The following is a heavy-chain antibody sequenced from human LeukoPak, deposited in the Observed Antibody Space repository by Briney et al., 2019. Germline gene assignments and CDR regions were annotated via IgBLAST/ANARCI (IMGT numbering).Heavy chain of an antibody. D-gene: IGHD6-13*01. CDR2: ISSSGRTQ. CDR3: AGGIAAAGTGYGPRNDY. CDR1: GFTLSDYS. V-gene: IGHV3-48*01. J-gene: IGHJ4*02. Sequence: GGSLRLSCEVSGFTLSDYSMNWVRQAPGKGLEWVSHISSSGRTQYYADSVKGRFTISRDSGKNSLYLQMNSLRAEDTAVYYCAGGIAAAGTGYGPRNDYWGQGTLVTVSS.